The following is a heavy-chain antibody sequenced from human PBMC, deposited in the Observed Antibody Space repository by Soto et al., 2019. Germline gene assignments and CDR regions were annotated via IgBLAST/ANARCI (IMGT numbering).Heavy chain of an antibody. CDR3: AKRPLTAAGFDY. CDR1: GFTFSNYA. J-gene: IGHJ4*02. Sequence: EVQLLKSGGGLVQPGGCLRLSCAASGFTFSNYAMTWVRQAPGKGLEWVSVITGSGGGTYFVDSVKGRFTISRDNSKNTVYLQMNSLRAEDTAVYYCAKRPLTAAGFDYWGQGTLVTVSS. CDR2: ITGSGGGT. D-gene: IGHD6-13*01. V-gene: IGHV3-23*01.